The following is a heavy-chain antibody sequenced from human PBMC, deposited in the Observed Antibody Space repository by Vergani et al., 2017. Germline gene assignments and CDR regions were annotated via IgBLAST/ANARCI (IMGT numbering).Heavy chain of an antibody. J-gene: IGHJ4*02. D-gene: IGHD2-2*02. CDR2: IRSKNDGGTA. Sequence: EVQVVESGGGLIKPGGSLRLSCVVSGITFKNAWINWVRQAPGKGLEWIGRIRSKNDGGTADYAAPLKGRFTISRDDSKDSAFLVVNNLKTEDTSVYFCYTDYHDYWVQGTLGTVSS. CDR3: YTDYHDY. V-gene: IGHV3-15*01. CDR1: GITFKNAW.